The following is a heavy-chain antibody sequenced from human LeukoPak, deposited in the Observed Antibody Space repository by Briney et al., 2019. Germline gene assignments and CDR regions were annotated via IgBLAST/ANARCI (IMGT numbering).Heavy chain of an antibody. Sequence: ASVKVSCKASGYTFTGYYMHWVRQAPGQGLEWMGWISAYNGNTNYAQKLQGRVTMTTDTSTSTAYMELRSLRSDDTAVYYCARGLLDYFDYWGQGTLVTVSS. D-gene: IGHD2-15*01. CDR1: GYTFTGYY. CDR2: ISAYNGNT. J-gene: IGHJ4*02. CDR3: ARGLLDYFDY. V-gene: IGHV1-18*04.